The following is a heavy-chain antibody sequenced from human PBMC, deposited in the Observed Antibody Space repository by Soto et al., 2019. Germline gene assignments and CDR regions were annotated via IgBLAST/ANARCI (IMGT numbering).Heavy chain of an antibody. J-gene: IGHJ3*02. CDR2: IIPTVGMA. Sequence: QVQLVQSGAEVKKPGSSVKVSCKASGGTFSSNIISWVRQAPGQGLEWMGRIIPTVGMANYAQKFQGRVTISADKFMNTAYMELSSLRSEDSAVFFCASRVLGHSSSWSTFDIWGQGTMVIVSS. V-gene: IGHV1-69*02. CDR1: GGTFSSNI. D-gene: IGHD6-13*01. CDR3: ASRVLGHSSSWSTFDI.